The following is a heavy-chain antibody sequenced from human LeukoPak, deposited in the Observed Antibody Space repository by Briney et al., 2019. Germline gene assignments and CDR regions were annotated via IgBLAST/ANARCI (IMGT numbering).Heavy chain of an antibody. J-gene: IGHJ4*02. CDR3: AKGFACAENRCYGLDS. CDR2: ITESGHST. V-gene: IGHV3-23*01. D-gene: IGHD4/OR15-4a*01. Sequence: PGGSLRLSRAASGFAFSRYAMTWVRQAPGKGLEWVSLITESGHSTYYTKSVKGRFTISRDNSKNTLYLQMNSLGVEDTGLYFCAKGFACAENRCYGLDSWAQGILVIVSS. CDR1: GFAFSRYA.